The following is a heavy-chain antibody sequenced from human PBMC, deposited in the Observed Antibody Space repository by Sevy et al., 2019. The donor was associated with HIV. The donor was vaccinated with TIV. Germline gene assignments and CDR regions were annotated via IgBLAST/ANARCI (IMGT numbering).Heavy chain of an antibody. Sequence: GGSLRLSCAASGFTFSSYSMNWARQAPGKGLEWVSSISSSSSYIYYADSVKGRFTISRDNAKNSLYLQMTSLRAEDTAVYYCARDSLSSSWYGVLDPWGQGTLVTVSS. CDR1: GFTFSSYS. J-gene: IGHJ5*02. V-gene: IGHV3-21*01. CDR2: ISSSSSYI. CDR3: ARDSLSSSWYGVLDP. D-gene: IGHD6-13*01.